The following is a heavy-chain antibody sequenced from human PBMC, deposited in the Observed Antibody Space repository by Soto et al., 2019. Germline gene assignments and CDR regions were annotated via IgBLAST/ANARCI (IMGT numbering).Heavy chain of an antibody. Sequence: EVQVLESGGGLVQPGGSLRLSCAASGFTFSSYAMSWVRHAPGKGLEWVSAISGSGDSTRYADSVKGRFTISRDTSKHTLYLQMNSLRAEDTAVYYCAKFYYGDYSYYYYGMDVWGQGTTVTVSS. V-gene: IGHV3-23*01. CDR1: GFTFSSYA. D-gene: IGHD4-17*01. CDR3: AKFYYGDYSYYYYGMDV. CDR2: ISGSGDST. J-gene: IGHJ6*02.